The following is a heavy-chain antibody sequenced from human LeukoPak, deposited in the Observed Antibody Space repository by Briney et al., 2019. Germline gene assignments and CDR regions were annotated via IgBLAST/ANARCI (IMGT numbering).Heavy chain of an antibody. V-gene: IGHV3-23*01. CDR3: AKDLFSGSYSFYFYGLDL. CDR1: GFTFSSYA. Sequence: GGSLRLSCAASGFTFSSYAMSWVRQAPGKGLEWVSAISGSGGSTYYADSVKGRFTISRDNSKNTVYLQMNSLRAEDTAVYYCAKDLFSGSYSFYFYGLDLWGLGTTVTVSS. CDR2: ISGSGGST. D-gene: IGHD3-10*01. J-gene: IGHJ6*02.